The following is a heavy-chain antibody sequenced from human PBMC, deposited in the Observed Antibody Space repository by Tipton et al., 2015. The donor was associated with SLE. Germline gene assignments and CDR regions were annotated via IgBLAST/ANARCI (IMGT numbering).Heavy chain of an antibody. Sequence: SLRLSCAAPGFTVSSNYMSWVRQAPGKGLEWVSVIYSGGSTYYADSVKGRFTISRDNSKNTLYLQMNSLRAEDTAVYYCARDPIGVIRAAADYYYYYGMDVWGQGP. V-gene: IGHV3-66*01. D-gene: IGHD6-13*01. CDR1: GFTVSSNY. J-gene: IGHJ6*02. CDR3: ARDPIGVIRAAADYYYYYGMDV. CDR2: IYSGGST.